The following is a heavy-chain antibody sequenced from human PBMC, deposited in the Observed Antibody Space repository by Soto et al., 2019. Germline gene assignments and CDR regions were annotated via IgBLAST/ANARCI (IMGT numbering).Heavy chain of an antibody. CDR1: GFSLNTYGVG. D-gene: IGHD2-2*01. V-gene: IGHV2-5*02. Sequence: QITLKESGPALVKPTQTLTLTCTFSGFSLNTYGVGVGWIRQPPGKTLEWLALIYWDDDKRYSPSLKSRLTITKDTSKDQVVLTMTTMDPVDTATYYCARSSPDQGYFYGVDVWGQGTTVTVSS. J-gene: IGHJ6*02. CDR2: IYWDDDK. CDR3: ARSSPDQGYFYGVDV.